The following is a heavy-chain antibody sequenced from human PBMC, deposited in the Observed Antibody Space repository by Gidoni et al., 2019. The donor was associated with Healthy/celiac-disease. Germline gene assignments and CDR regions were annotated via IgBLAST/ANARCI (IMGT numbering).Heavy chain of an antibody. Sequence: QVQLVQPGAEVKKPGASVKVSCKASGYTFTRYGISWVRQAPGQGLEWMGWISAYNGNTNYAQKLQFRVTMTTDTSTSTAYMELRSLRSDDTAVYYCARPGTDYGFRAPSRYWYFDLWGRGTLVTVSS. CDR2: ISAYNGNT. J-gene: IGHJ2*01. CDR1: GYTFTRYG. D-gene: IGHD4-17*01. CDR3: ARPGTDYGFRAPSRYWYFDL. V-gene: IGHV1-18*01.